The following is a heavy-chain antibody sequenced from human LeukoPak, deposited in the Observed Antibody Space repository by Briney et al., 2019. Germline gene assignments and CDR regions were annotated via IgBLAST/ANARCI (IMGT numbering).Heavy chain of an antibody. J-gene: IGHJ5*02. CDR2: ISWNSGSI. Sequence: GGSLRLSCAASGFTFDDYAMHWVRQAPGKGLEWVSGISWNSGSIGYADSVKGRFTISRDNSKNTLYLQMNSLRAEDTAVYYCARVGRDNWFDPWGQGTLVTVSS. CDR3: ARVGRDNWFDP. CDR1: GFTFDDYA. V-gene: IGHV3-9*01.